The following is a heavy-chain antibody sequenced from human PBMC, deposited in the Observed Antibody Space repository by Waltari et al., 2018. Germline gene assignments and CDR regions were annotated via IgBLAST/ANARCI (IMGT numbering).Heavy chain of an antibody. CDR3: ARDPRTYASGEGCFDP. CDR2: MYHSGVA. D-gene: IGHD3-10*01. V-gene: IGHV4-4*02. J-gene: IGHJ5*02. Sequence: QVQLEESGPGLVKPSGTLSLTCDVSGGSISSDNWWSWVRQPPGKGLEWIGEMYHSGVANYNPSRKSRVTISVDKAKNQFSLKVIPVTAADTAVYYCARDPRTYASGEGCFDPWGQGTLVTVSS. CDR1: GGSISSDNW.